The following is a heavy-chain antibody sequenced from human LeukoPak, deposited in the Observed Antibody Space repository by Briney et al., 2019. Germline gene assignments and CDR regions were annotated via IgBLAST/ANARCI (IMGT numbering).Heavy chain of an antibody. CDR2: VHTSVGT. Sequence: PSETLSLTCTVSGAYISSGNYYWSWIRQPAGKGVEWIGRVHTSVGTNYNPSFKSRVTISLDTSKNQFSLRLTSVTAADTAMYYCARGVSLVRGMWFDPWGQGTLVTVSS. CDR3: ARGVSLVRGMWFDP. D-gene: IGHD3-10*01. CDR1: GAYISSGNYY. V-gene: IGHV4-61*02. J-gene: IGHJ5*02.